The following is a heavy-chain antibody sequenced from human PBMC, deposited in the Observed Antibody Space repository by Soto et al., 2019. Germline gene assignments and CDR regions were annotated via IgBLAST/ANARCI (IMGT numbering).Heavy chain of an antibody. CDR2: ISAYNGHT. D-gene: IGHD2-21*02. V-gene: IGHV1-18*01. J-gene: IGHJ6*02. CDR1: GYTFTSYG. Sequence: QVQLVQSGAEVKKPGASVKVSCKASGYTFTSYGINWVRQAPGQGLEWMGWISAYNGHTDYAQKLQGRITMTTDTSTSTAYMALRSLRSADTAVFYCARDRVFDCGRENYFYYYGMDVWGQGTTVTVSS. CDR3: ARDRVFDCGRENYFYYYGMDV.